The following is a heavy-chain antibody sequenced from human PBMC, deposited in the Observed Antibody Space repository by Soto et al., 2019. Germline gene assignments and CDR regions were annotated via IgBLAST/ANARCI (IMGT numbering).Heavy chain of an antibody. CDR3: ASAGYSSSWYTRDAGFDY. CDR1: GFTFSSYW. CDR2: KKPNGSEE. D-gene: IGHD6-13*01. Sequence: GSLRLSCAASGFTFSSYWMGWVRQAPGEGLGWVANKKPNGSEEYYVDSVKGRFTISRENAKNSLYLQMNSLRAEDTAVYYCASAGYSSSWYTRDAGFDYWGQGTLVTVSS. V-gene: IGHV3-7*01. J-gene: IGHJ4*02.